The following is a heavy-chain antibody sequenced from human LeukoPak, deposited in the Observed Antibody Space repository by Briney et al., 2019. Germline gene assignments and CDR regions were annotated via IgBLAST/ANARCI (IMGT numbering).Heavy chain of an antibody. CDR3: ARAQSVGRPHEYYFDY. V-gene: IGHV1-18*01. J-gene: IGHJ4*02. CDR1: GYTFTSYG. CDR2: ISAYNGNT. D-gene: IGHD3-10*01. Sequence: ASVKVSCKASGYTFTSYGISWVRQAPGQGLEWMGWISAYNGNTNYTQKLQGRVTMTTDTSTSTAYMELRSVRSADTAVYYCARAQSVGRPHEYYFDYWGQGALVTVSS.